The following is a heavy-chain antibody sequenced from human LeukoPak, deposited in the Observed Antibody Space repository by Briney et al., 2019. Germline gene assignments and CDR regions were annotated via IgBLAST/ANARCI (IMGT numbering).Heavy chain of an antibody. V-gene: IGHV3-21*01. Sequence: GGSLRLFCAASGFTFSSYSMNWVRQAPGKGLEWVSSISSSSYIYYADSVKGRFTISRDNAKNSLYLQMNSLRAEDTAVYYCARGGDYGDFDYWGQGTLVTVSS. D-gene: IGHD2-21*02. CDR2: ISSSSYI. CDR1: GFTFSSYS. CDR3: ARGGDYGDFDY. J-gene: IGHJ4*02.